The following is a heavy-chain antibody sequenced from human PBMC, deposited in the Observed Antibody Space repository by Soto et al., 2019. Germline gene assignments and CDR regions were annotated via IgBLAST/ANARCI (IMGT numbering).Heavy chain of an antibody. V-gene: IGHV1-69*01. D-gene: IGHD4-17*01. CDR3: ARGGHYGAYCIAVLGGGMEV. CDR2: IIPIFGTA. J-gene: IGHJ6*01. CDR1: GGTFSRYA. Sequence: QVQLVQSGAEVKKPGSSVKVSCKASGGTFSRYAISWVRQAPGQGLEWMGGIIPIFGTANYAQKFQGRVTITADESTSTAYMELSSMGSEHTDVYYCARGGHYGAYCIAVLGGGMEVWGQGTTVNDSS.